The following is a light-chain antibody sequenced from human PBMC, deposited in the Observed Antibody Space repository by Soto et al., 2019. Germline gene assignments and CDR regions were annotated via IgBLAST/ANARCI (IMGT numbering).Light chain of an antibody. Sequence: QSVLTQPASVSGSPGQSITISCTGTSSDVGSYNLVSWYQQHPGKAPKLMIYEVSKRPSGVSNRFSGSKSGNTASLTISGLQAEDEDDYYCCSYAGSSTLVFGGGTQLNVL. CDR3: CSYAGSSTLV. V-gene: IGLV2-23*02. CDR1: SSDVGSYNL. J-gene: IGLJ3*02. CDR2: EVS.